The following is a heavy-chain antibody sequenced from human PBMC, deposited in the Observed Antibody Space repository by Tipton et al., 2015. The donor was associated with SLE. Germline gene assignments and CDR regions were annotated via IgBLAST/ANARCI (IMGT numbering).Heavy chain of an antibody. D-gene: IGHD1-1*01. V-gene: IGHV4-61*09. CDR1: GGSISSDGYY. CDR3: ARSSWYRGTYYYYMDV. CDR2: ISTSGYT. Sequence: LRLSCTVSGGSISSDGYYWSWIRQPAGKGLEWIGHISTSGYTNYSPSLKSRVTLSLDTSKNQFSLKLSSVTAADTAVYYCARSSWYRGTYYYYMDVWGTGTTVTVPS. J-gene: IGHJ6*03.